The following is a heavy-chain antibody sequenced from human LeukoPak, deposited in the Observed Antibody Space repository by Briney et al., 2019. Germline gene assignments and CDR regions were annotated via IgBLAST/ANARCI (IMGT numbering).Heavy chain of an antibody. CDR3: ARDHSGYDSRGME. D-gene: IGHD5-12*01. J-gene: IGHJ4*02. CDR1: GGSISSGSYY. V-gene: IGHV4-61*02. CDR2: IYTSGST. Sequence: SQTLSLTCTVPGGSISSGSYYWSWIRQPAGKGLEWIGRIYTSGSTNYNPSLKSRVTISVDTSKNQFSLKLSSVTAADTAVYYCARDHSGYDSRGMEWGQGTLVTVSS.